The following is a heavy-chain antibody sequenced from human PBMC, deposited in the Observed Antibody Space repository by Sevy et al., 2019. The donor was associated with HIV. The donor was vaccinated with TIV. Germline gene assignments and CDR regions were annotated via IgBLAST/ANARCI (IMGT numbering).Heavy chain of an antibody. CDR1: KFTFSNFA. D-gene: IGHD3-16*02. CDR2: IDPRGNER. Sequence: GGSLRLSCTASKFTFSNFAMNWVRQAPGRGLEWVASIDPRGNERDYLDSLKGRFTISRDNAKNSLYLQRHSLKAGDTALYYCVRVLWDVLVVPAATPSPWLDSWGQGTLVTVSS. J-gene: IGHJ5*01. V-gene: IGHV3-7*01. CDR3: VRVLWDVLVVPAATPSPWLDS.